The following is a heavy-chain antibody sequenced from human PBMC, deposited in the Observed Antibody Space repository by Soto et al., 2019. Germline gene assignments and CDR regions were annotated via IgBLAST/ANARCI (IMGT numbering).Heavy chain of an antibody. Sequence: GGSLRLSCAASGFTFSSCAMGWVRQAPGKGLEWVSGISGNGGSTYYADSVKGRFTISRDTSKNTLYLQMDSLGAEDTAIYYCAKVVRDGTDYYDFWGQGTLVTVSS. CDR2: ISGNGGST. V-gene: IGHV3-23*01. CDR1: GFTFSSCA. CDR3: AKVVRDGTDYYDF. J-gene: IGHJ4*02. D-gene: IGHD3-22*01.